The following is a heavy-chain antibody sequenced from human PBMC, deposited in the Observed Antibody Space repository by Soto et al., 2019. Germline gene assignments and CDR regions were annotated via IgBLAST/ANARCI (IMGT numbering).Heavy chain of an antibody. D-gene: IGHD3-10*01. J-gene: IGHJ6*02. CDR3: SREAIGKQYHYGSGSYFGYYYAMDV. V-gene: IGHV4-61*01. Sequence: SETLSLTCTVSGVSVSSGSYYWNWIRQPPGKGLEWIGYIYYTGSTNYNPSLKSRVTISVDTSKIQFSLKLSSVTAADTAVYYCSREAIGKQYHYGSGSYFGYYYAMDVWGQGTTVTVSS. CDR1: GVSVSSGSYY. CDR2: IYYTGST.